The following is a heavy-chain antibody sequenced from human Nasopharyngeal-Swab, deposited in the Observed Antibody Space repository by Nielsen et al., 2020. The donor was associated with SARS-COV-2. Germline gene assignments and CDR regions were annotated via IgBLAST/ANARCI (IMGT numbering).Heavy chain of an antibody. D-gene: IGHD6-13*01. CDR2: ISWDGGST. J-gene: IGHJ4*02. CDR1: GFTFDDYT. Sequence: GESLKISCAASGFTFDDYTTHWVRQAPGKGLEWVSLISWDGGSTKYADSVKGRFTISRDNSKHSLYLQMNSLRTEDTALYYCAKFPEEGSWSDYWGQGTLVTVSS. CDR3: AKFPEEGSWSDY. V-gene: IGHV3-43*01.